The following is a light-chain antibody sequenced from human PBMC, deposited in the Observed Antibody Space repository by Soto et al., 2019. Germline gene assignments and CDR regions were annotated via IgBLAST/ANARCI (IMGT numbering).Light chain of an antibody. Sequence: QSVLTQPPSASGTPGQTVTITCSGSSSNIGSDYVFWYQQLPGTAPRLLIYRDIQRPSGVPDRFSGSKSGSSGSLAVSALRSEDEAVYYCQVWDSISDHVVFGGGTKLTVL. CDR2: RDI. V-gene: IGLV1-47*01. CDR1: SSNIGSDY. CDR3: QVWDSISDHVV. J-gene: IGLJ2*01.